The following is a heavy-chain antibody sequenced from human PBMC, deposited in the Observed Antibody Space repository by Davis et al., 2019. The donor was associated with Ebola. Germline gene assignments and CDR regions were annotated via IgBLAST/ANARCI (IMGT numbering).Heavy chain of an antibody. CDR3: ARHSGAASGYDYLGYYGMDV. D-gene: IGHD5-12*01. V-gene: IGHV5-51*01. Sequence: GESLKISCKGSGYSFTSYWIGWVRHMPGKGLEWMGIIYPGDSDTRYSPSFQGQVTISADKSISTAYLQWSSLKASDTAMYYCARHSGAASGYDYLGYYGMDVWGQGTTVTVSS. J-gene: IGHJ6*02. CDR1: GYSFTSYW. CDR2: IYPGDSDT.